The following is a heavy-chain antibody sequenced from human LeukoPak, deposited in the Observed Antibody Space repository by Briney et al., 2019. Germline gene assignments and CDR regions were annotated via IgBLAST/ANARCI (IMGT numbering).Heavy chain of an antibody. D-gene: IGHD3-22*01. CDR1: GYTFTDHH. CDR2: INPKSGGS. Sequence: ASVKVSCKASGYTFTDHHVHWVRLAPGQGLEWMGWINPKSGGSSYAQKFQGRVTMTRDTSINTVYMELSRLGSDDTAIYYCARSYYFDSWNPFDIWGQGTMVTVSS. CDR3: ARSYYFDSWNPFDI. V-gene: IGHV1-2*02. J-gene: IGHJ3*02.